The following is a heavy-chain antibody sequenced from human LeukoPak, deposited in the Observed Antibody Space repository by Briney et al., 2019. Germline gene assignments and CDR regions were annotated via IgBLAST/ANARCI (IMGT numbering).Heavy chain of an antibody. CDR3: ARDFLEWFQGDAFDI. CDR1: GGSISSGSYY. V-gene: IGHV4-61*02. J-gene: IGHJ3*02. D-gene: IGHD3-3*01. CDR2: IYTSGST. Sequence: SETLSLTCTVSGGSISSGSYYWSWIRQPAGKGLEWIGRIYTSGSTNYNPSLKSRVTISVDTSKNQFSLKLSSVTAADTAVYYCARDFLEWFQGDAFDIWGQGTMVTVSS.